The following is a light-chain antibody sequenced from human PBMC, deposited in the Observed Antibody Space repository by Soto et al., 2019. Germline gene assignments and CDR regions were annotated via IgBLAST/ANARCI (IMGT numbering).Light chain of an antibody. J-gene: IGKJ1*01. CDR3: QQYGSSPRT. Sequence: EIVLAQSPGTLSLSPGERLTLSCRASQSVSSSYLAWYQQKPGQAPRLLIYGASSRDTGIPDRFSGRRSGTDFTLPLSRLETEDFAVYSCQQYGSSPRTFGQGTKVDIK. CDR1: QSVSSSY. CDR2: GAS. V-gene: IGKV3-20*01.